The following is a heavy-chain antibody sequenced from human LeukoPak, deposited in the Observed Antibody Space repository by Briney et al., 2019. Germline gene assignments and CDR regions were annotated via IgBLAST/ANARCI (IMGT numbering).Heavy chain of an antibody. D-gene: IGHD2-2*01. J-gene: IGHJ5*02. CDR2: INPNSGGT. V-gene: IGHV1-2*02. CDR1: GYTFTGYY. Sequence: GASVKVSCKASGYTFTGYYMHWVRQAPGQGLEWMGWINPNSGGTNYAQKFQGRVTMTRDTSISPAYTELRRLRSDDTAVYYCARDRYCSSTSCLHWFDPWGQGTLVTVSS. CDR3: ARDRYCSSTSCLHWFDP.